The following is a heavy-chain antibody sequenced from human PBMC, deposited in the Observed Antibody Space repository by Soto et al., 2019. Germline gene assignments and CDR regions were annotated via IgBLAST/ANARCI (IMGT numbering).Heavy chain of an antibody. D-gene: IGHD5-12*01. Sequence: QVQLVESRGGVVQPGRSLTISCAASGFMFSSYGMHWVRQAPGKGLEWVAIIWHDGSEKYYSGSVKGRFTISRDNSKNTLYLQMNSLGGEDTAVYYCARGWVAGGYEFDSWGQGTLVTVSS. CDR3: ARGWVAGGYEFDS. CDR2: IWHDGSEK. V-gene: IGHV3-33*01. CDR1: GFMFSSYG. J-gene: IGHJ4*02.